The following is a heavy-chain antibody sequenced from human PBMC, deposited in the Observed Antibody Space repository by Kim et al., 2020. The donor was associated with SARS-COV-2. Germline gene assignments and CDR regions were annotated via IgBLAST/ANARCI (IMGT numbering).Heavy chain of an antibody. CDR1: GFTFSSYE. CDR2: ISSSGSTI. CDR3: ARVHPGLWSGYSPFDY. J-gene: IGHJ4*02. D-gene: IGHD3-3*01. V-gene: IGHV3-48*03. Sequence: GGSLRLSCAASGFTFSSYEMNWVRQAPGKGLEWVSYISSSGSTIYYADSVKGRFTISRDNAKNSLYLQMNSLRAEDTAVYYCARVHPGLWSGYSPFDYWGQGPLVTVSS.